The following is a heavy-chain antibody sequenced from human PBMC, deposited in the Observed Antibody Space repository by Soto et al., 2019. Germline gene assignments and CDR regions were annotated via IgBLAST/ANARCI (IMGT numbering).Heavy chain of an antibody. D-gene: IGHD1-1*01. Sequence: PGGSLRLSCAASGFTFSNYAMSWVRQAPGKGLEWVSTIRSSGDSAYYADSVRGRFTISRDNSKNTLYLQMNSLRAEDTAVYYCAKATTGTYVRFDYWGQGTLVTVSS. V-gene: IGHV3-23*01. CDR2: IRSSGDSA. CDR3: AKATTGTYVRFDY. CDR1: GFTFSNYA. J-gene: IGHJ4*02.